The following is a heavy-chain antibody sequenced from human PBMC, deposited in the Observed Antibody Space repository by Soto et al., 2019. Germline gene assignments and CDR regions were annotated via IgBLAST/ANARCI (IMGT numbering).Heavy chain of an antibody. CDR3: ARLRASSSRALDY. J-gene: IGHJ4*02. D-gene: IGHD6-6*01. CDR1: GGSISSSSYY. CDR2: IYYSGST. V-gene: IGHV4-39*01. Sequence: SSETLSLTCTVSGGSISSSSYYWGWIRQPPGKGLEWIGSIYYSGSTYYNPSLKSRVTISVDTSKNQFSLKLSSVTAADTAVYYCARLRASSSRALDYWGQGTLVTVS.